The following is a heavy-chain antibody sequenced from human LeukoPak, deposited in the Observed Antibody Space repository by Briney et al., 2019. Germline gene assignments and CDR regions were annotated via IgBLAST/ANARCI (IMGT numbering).Heavy chain of an antibody. CDR1: GGSFSGYY. J-gene: IGHJ6*03. V-gene: IGHV4-34*01. Sequence: PSETLSLTCAVYGGSFSGYYWSWLRQPPGKGLEWIGEINHSGSTNYNPSLRSRATISVDTSKNQFSLKLSSVTAADTAVYYCAREAGDGLERRGYYMDVWGKGTTVTVSS. CDR2: INHSGST. CDR3: AREAGDGLERRGYYMDV. D-gene: IGHD1-1*01.